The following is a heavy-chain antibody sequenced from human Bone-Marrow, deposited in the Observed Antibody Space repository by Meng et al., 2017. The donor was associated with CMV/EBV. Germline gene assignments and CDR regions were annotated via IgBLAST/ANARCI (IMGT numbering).Heavy chain of an antibody. J-gene: IGHJ4*02. V-gene: IGHV1-24*01. D-gene: IGHD2-2*01. CDR1: GYTLTELF. CDR2: FDPEDGET. CDR3: ATVGEYPYYFDY. Sequence: HVQAVQAGAEVKKPGASGKVSCQVSGYTLTELFMHWVRQAPGKGLEWMGGFDPEDGETIYAQKFQGRVTMTEDTSTDTAYMELSSLRSEDTAVYYCATVGEYPYYFDYWGQGILVTVSS.